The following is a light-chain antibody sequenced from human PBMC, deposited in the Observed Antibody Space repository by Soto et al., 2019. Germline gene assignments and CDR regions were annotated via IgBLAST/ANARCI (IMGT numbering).Light chain of an antibody. CDR3: SSYTTSSTLV. V-gene: IGLV2-14*01. J-gene: IGLJ1*01. CDR2: EVT. CDR1: SSDVGGYNY. Sequence: SVLTQPASVSASPGQSVTISCAGTSSDVGGYNYVSWYQQRPGRAPKLMIYEVTYWPSGVSNRFSGSKSGNTASLTISGLQAEDEADYYCSSYTTSSTLVFGTGTKVTVL.